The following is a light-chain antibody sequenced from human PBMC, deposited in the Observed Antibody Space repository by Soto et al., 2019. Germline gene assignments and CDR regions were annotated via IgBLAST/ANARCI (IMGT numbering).Light chain of an antibody. J-gene: IGLJ1*01. Sequence: QSALTQPASGSGSPRQSGTICCTGTSSDFGGCNYVSWYQQHPGKAPKLMIYEVSNRPSGVSNRFSGSKSGNTASLTISGLQAEDEADYYCSSYTSSSTLYVFGTGTKLTVL. CDR3: SSYTSSSTLYV. CDR2: EVS. V-gene: IGLV2-14*01. CDR1: SSDFGGCNY.